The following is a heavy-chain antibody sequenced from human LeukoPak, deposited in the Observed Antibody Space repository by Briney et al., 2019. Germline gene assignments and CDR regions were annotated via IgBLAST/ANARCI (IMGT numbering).Heavy chain of an antibody. CDR2: ISGSGGST. Sequence: GGSLRLSCAASGFTFSSYAMSWVRQAPGKGLEWVSAISGSGGSTYYADSVKGRFTISRDNSKNTLYLQMNSLRAEDTAVYYCAKGRAPIVVVEAFDYWGQGTLVTVSS. J-gene: IGHJ4*02. D-gene: IGHD3-22*01. CDR3: AKGRAPIVVVEAFDY. V-gene: IGHV3-23*01. CDR1: GFTFSSYA.